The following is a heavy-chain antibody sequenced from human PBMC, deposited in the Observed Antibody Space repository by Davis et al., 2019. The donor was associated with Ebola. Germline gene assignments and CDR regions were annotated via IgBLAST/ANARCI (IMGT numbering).Heavy chain of an antibody. Sequence: ASVKVSCKASGGTFSSYAISWVRQAPGQGLEWMGWINPNSGGTNYVQKFQGRVTMTRDTSISTAYMELSRLRSDDTAVYYCAMNDYWGQGTLVTVSS. V-gene: IGHV1-2*02. J-gene: IGHJ4*02. CDR1: GGTFSSYA. CDR2: INPNSGGT. CDR3: AMNDY.